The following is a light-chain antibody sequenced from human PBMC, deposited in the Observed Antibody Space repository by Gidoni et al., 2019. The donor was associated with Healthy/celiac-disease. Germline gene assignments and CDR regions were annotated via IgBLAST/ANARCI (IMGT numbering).Light chain of an antibody. CDR3: QQRSNWPPLT. V-gene: IGKV3-11*01. CDR2: GAS. Sequence: EMVLTQSPATLSLSPGERATLSCRASQSVSSYLAWYQQTPGQAPRLLIYGASNSATGIPARFSGSGSGPDFTLTLSSLEPEDFAVYYCQQRSNWPPLTFGGGTKVEIK. J-gene: IGKJ4*01. CDR1: QSVSSY.